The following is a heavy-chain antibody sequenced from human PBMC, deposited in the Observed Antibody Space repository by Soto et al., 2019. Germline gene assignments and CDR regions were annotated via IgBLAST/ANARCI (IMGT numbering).Heavy chain of an antibody. CDR2: INHSGST. V-gene: IGHV4-34*01. J-gene: IGHJ3*02. CDR1: GGSFSGYY. D-gene: IGHD5-18*01. CDR3: AREGVTHAFDI. Sequence: TWETLSLTCAVYGGSFSGYYWSWIRQPPGKGLEWIGEINHSGSTNYNPSLKSRVTISVDTSKNQFSLKLSSVTAADTAVYYCAREGVTHAFDIWGQGTMVTVS.